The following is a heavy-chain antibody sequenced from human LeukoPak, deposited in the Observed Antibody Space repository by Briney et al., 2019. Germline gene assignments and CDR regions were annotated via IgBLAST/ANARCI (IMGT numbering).Heavy chain of an antibody. CDR3: ARRPITPDYYYMDV. D-gene: IGHD4-23*01. J-gene: IGHJ6*03. CDR2: LYTSGAT. CDR1: GFTVSSNY. Sequence: GGSLRLSCAASGFTVSSNYMTWVRQAPGKGLEWVSVLYTSGATYYADSVRGRFTISRDNSKNTLYLQMNSLRAEDTAFYYCARRPITPDYYYMDVWGKGTTVTVSS. V-gene: IGHV3-53*01.